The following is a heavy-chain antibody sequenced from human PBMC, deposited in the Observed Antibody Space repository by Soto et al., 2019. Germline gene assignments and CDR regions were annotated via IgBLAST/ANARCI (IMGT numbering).Heavy chain of an antibody. Sequence: GASVKVSCKASGFTFSTYWIHWVRQAPGQGLEWMGVINPSGDYTSYAQKFQGRVTVTRDTSTSTPYMELSGLRSDDTAVYYCARDNSAYSSWWFDPWGQGTLVTVSS. J-gene: IGHJ5*02. CDR2: INPSGDYT. CDR3: ARDNSAYSSWWFDP. D-gene: IGHD3-22*01. CDR1: GFTFSTYW. V-gene: IGHV1-46*03.